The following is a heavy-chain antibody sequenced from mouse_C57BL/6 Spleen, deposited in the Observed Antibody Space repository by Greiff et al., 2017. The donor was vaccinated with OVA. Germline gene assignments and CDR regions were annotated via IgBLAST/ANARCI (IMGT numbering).Heavy chain of an antibody. V-gene: IGHV5-15*01. D-gene: IGHD2-5*01. CDR3: ARLYSNYYAMDY. CDR2: ISNLAYSI. CDR1: GFTFSDYG. Sequence: EVKLVESGGGLVQPGGSLKLSCAASGFTFSDYGMAWVRQAPRKGPEWVAFISNLAYSIYYADTVTGRFTISRENAKNTLYLEMSSLRSEDTAMYYCARLYSNYYAMDYWGQGTSGTVSS. J-gene: IGHJ4*01.